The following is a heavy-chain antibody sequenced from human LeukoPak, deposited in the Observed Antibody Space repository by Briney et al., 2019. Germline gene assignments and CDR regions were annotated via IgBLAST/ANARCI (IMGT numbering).Heavy chain of an antibody. CDR3: ARVNCGGDCYSTRGDWFDP. J-gene: IGHJ5*02. D-gene: IGHD2-21*02. CDR2: IYYSGST. Sequence: SETLSLTCTVSGGSVSSGSYYWTWIRQPPRKGLEWIGYIYYSGSTNYSPSLKSRATISVDTSKNQFSLKLSSVTAVDTAVYYCARVNCGGDCYSTRGDWFDPWGQGTLLTVSS. CDR1: GGSVSSGSYY. V-gene: IGHV4-61*01.